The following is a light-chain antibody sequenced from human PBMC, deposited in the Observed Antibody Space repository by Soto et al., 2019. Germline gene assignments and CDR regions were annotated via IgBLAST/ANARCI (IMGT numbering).Light chain of an antibody. CDR3: QQFNSFPLT. Sequence: IQMTQSPTSLSASVGDRVTISCRASQGIGSALAWYQQNPGKAPKVLIYDASSLESGVPSRFSGSGSGTDFTLTISSLQPEDFASYYCQQFNSFPLTFGGGTKVDIK. J-gene: IGKJ4*01. CDR1: QGIGSA. CDR2: DAS. V-gene: IGKV1-13*02.